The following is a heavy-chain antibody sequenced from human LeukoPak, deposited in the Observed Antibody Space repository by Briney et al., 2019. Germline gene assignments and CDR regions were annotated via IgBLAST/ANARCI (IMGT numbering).Heavy chain of an antibody. CDR3: AGRTVTPYYHDSSGFHLQY. J-gene: IGHJ1*01. D-gene: IGHD3-22*01. CDR1: GFSFRTNY. CDR2: IYSGGNT. V-gene: IGHV3-53*01. Sequence: GGSLRLSCAASGFSFRTNYMSWVRQAPGKGLEWVSVIYSGGNTYYADSVKGRFTISRDNSKNTLYLQMNSLRAEDTAVYYCAGRTVTPYYHDSSGFHLQYWGQGTLVTVSS.